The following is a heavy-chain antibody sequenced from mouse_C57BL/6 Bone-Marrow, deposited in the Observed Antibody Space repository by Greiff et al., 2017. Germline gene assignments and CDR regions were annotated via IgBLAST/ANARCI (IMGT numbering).Heavy chain of an antibody. CDR1: GYTFTDYY. D-gene: IGHD1-1*01. Sequence: EVQLQQSGPELVKPGASVKISCKASGYTFTDYYMNWVKQSHGKSLEWIGDINPNNGGTSYNQKFKGKATLTVDKSSSTAYMERRSLTSEDSAVYYCARTLLYGSSYWWYFDVWGTGTTVTVSS. V-gene: IGHV1-26*01. J-gene: IGHJ1*03. CDR3: ARTLLYGSSYWWYFDV. CDR2: INPNNGGT.